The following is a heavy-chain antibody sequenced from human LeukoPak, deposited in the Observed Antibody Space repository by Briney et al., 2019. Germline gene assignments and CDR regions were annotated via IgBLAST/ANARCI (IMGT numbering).Heavy chain of an antibody. Sequence: GGSLRLSCAASGFSFSSHAMSWVRQAPGKGLQWGSTISSGGGTTYYGDSVKGRFTISRDNSKNTLYLQMNSLRVDDTAIYYCANRGTKWLPPPTDAFDVWGQGTMVTVSS. CDR2: ISSGGGTT. D-gene: IGHD2-8*01. J-gene: IGHJ3*01. CDR1: GFSFSSHA. V-gene: IGHV3-23*01. CDR3: ANRGTKWLPPPTDAFDV.